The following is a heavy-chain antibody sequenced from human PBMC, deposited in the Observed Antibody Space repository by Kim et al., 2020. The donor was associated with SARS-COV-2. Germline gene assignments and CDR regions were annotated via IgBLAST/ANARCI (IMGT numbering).Heavy chain of an antibody. CDR2: IHRGGTKT. CDR3: AKAKSGDY. J-gene: IGHJ6*03. D-gene: IGHD4-17*01. Sequence: GGSLRLSCAASGFTFSTYCMTWVRQAPGKGLEWVANIHRGGTKTYYVDSVKGRFTISRDNAKNTLFLEVNSLRVEDTAVSYCAKAKSGDY. V-gene: IGHV3-7*03. CDR1: GFTFSTYC.